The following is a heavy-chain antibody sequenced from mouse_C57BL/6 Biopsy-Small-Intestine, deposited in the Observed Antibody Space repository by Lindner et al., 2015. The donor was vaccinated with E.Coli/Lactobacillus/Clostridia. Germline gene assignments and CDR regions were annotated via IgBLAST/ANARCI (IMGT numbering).Heavy chain of an antibody. D-gene: IGHD1-1*01. J-gene: IGHJ2*01. CDR3: ARGLLLYFDY. Sequence: VQLQESGPELVKPGASVKMSCKASGYTFTDYHMHWVKQSHGKSLEWIGVINPNYGTTSYNQKFEGKATLTVDQSSSTAYMQLNSLTSEDSAIYYCARGLLLYFDYWGQGTTLTVSS. CDR1: GYTFTDYH. CDR2: INPNYGTT. V-gene: IGHV1-39*01.